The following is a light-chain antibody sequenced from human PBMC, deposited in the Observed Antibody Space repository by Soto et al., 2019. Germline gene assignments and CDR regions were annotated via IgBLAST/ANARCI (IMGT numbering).Light chain of an antibody. J-gene: IGKJ4*01. CDR1: QSVSNN. Sequence: EIVTTQSPATLSVSPGERATLSCRASQSVSNNLAWYQQKPGQAPRLLIYFASTRATGIPARFSGSGSGTEFTLTISSLQSEDFALYYCQQYNNWPLTFGGGTKVETK. CDR3: QQYNNWPLT. V-gene: IGKV3-15*01. CDR2: FAS.